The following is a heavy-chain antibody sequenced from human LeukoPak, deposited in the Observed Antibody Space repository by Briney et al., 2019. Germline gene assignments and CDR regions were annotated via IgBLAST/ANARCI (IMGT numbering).Heavy chain of an antibody. CDR2: ISWDGGST. CDR1: GFTFDDYT. Sequence: GGSLRLSCAASGFTFDDYTMHWVRQAPGKGLKWVSLISWDGGSTYYADSVKGRFTISRDNSKNSLYLQMNSLRTEDTALYYCAKDMGGGELWVFDYWGQGTLVTVSS. D-gene: IGHD3-16*01. V-gene: IGHV3-43*01. CDR3: AKDMGGGELWVFDY. J-gene: IGHJ4*02.